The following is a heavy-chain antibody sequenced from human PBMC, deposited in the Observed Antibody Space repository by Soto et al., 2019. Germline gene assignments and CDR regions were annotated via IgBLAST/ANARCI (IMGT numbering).Heavy chain of an antibody. V-gene: IGHV1-18*01. Sequence: GASVKVSCKASGYSFTNYGITWVRHAPGQGFEWMGWISAYNGNTKYAQKLQGRVTMTTDASTSTAYLELRSLTSDDTAVYYCARDRGVAPPVAGNTHYYYYMDVWGKGTTVTVSS. CDR2: ISAYNGNT. CDR3: ARDRGVAPPVAGNTHYYYYMDV. CDR1: GYSFTNYG. J-gene: IGHJ6*03. D-gene: IGHD6-19*01.